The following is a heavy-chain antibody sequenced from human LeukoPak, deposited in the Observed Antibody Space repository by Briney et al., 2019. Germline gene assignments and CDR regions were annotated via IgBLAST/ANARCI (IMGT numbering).Heavy chain of an antibody. Sequence: GGSLRLSCAASGFTFSSYSMNWVRQAPGKGLEWVSSISSSSSYIYYADSVKGRFTISRDNAKNSLYLQMNSLRAEDTALYYCAEGGSSWDKTFDYWGQGTLVTVSS. D-gene: IGHD6-13*01. CDR2: ISSSSSYI. CDR1: GFTFSSYS. J-gene: IGHJ4*02. V-gene: IGHV3-21*04. CDR3: AEGGSSWDKTFDY.